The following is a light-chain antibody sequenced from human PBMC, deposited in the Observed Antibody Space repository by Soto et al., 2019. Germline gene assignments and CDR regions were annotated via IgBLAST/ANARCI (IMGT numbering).Light chain of an antibody. CDR1: GSDVGGYNF. V-gene: IGLV2-14*03. CDR2: DVS. J-gene: IGLJ1*01. CDR3: SSYSYGISLYV. Sequence: QSVLTQPASVSGSPGQSITISCTGTGSDVGGYNFVSWYQQHPGKVPELIIFDVSKRPSGAFNRFSGSKSGNTASLTISGLQAEDVADYSCSSYSYGISLYVVGTGTNVTV.